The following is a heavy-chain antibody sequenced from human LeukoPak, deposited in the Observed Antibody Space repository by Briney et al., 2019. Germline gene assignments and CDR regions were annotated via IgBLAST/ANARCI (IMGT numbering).Heavy chain of an antibody. V-gene: IGHV4-59*12. CDR3: AREGTTPTGVRP. Sequence: SETLSLTCTVSGGSISDYYWSWIRQPPGKGLEWIGYIYHTGNTHYNPSLKSRVTISVDTSKNQFSLKLSSVTAADTAVYYCAREGTTPTGVRPWGQGTLVTVSS. CDR2: IYHTGNT. D-gene: IGHD4-11*01. CDR1: GGSISDYY. J-gene: IGHJ5*02.